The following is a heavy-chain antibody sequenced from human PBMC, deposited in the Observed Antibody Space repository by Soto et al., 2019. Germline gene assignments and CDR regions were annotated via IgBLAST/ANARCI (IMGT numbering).Heavy chain of an antibody. CDR1: GYTFFAYG. D-gene: IGHD3-22*01. CDR3: ARELNTDSSAFYSFAY. V-gene: IGHV1-18*01. J-gene: IGHJ4*02. Sequence: ASVKVSCKTSGYTFFAYGLAWLRQAPGQRPEWMGWVSVSDERTNYAHNFQGRVTMTTDRSTTTTYMELRSLTSDDTAVYYCARELNTDSSAFYSFAYWGQGTLVTVSS. CDR2: VSVSDERT.